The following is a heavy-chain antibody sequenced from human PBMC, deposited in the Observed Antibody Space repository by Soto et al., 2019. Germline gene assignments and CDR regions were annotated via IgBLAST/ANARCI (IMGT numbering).Heavy chain of an antibody. CDR3: AKDRWDTTMTYYFDY. D-gene: IGHD5-18*01. J-gene: IGHJ4*02. CDR2: VSGSGGST. Sequence: GGSLRHSCAAARFTFSNYAMTLVRQAPGKGLEWVSGVSGSGGSTNYADAVKGRFTISRDNSKNTLYLQMNSLRAEDTAVYYCAKDRWDTTMTYYFDYWGQGAPVPGSS. V-gene: IGHV3-23*01. CDR1: RFTFSNYA.